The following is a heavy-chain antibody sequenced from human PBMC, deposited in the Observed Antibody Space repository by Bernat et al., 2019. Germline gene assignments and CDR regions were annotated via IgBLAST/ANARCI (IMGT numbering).Heavy chain of an antibody. J-gene: IGHJ6*02. D-gene: IGHD1-7*01. CDR1: GFTFSSYG. Sequence: QVQLVESGGGVVQPGRSLRLSCAASGFTFSSYGMHWVRQAPGKGLEWVAVISYDGSNKYYADYVKGRFTISRDNSKNTLYLQMNSLRAEDTAVYYCAKEQPGTSNYYYYGMDVWGQVTTVTVSS. CDR2: ISYDGSNK. V-gene: IGHV3-30*18. CDR3: AKEQPGTSNYYYYGMDV.